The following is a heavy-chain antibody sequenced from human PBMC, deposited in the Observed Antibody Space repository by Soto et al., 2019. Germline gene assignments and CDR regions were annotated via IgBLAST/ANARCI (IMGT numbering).Heavy chain of an antibody. CDR1: RGSISSYY. Sequence: SETLSLTCTVSRGSISSYYWSWIRQPPGKGLEWIGYIYSTGTTNYNPSLESRLTLSVDTSKNQFSLHLSSVTEADTAVYYCARGRSGWDESDHWGQGTLVTVSS. V-gene: IGHV4-59*08. CDR3: ARGRSGWDESDH. D-gene: IGHD6-19*01. J-gene: IGHJ4*02. CDR2: IYSTGTT.